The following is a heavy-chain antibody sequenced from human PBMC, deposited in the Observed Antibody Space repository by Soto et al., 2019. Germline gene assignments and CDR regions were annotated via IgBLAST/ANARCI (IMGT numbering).Heavy chain of an antibody. CDR1: GYTFTSYA. CDR3: ARSMTTVIDAFDI. V-gene: IGHV1-3*01. D-gene: IGHD4-17*01. CDR2: INAGNGNT. Sequence: TSVKASCKASGYTFTSYAMHWVRQAPGQRLEWMGWINAGNGNTKYSQKFQGRVTITRDTSASTAYMELSSLRSEDTAVYYCARSMTTVIDAFDIWGQGTMVTVSS. J-gene: IGHJ3*02.